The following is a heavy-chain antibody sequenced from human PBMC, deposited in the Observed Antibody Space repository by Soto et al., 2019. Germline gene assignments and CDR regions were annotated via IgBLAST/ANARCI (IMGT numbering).Heavy chain of an antibody. CDR1: GFTFSSYG. Sequence: PGGSLRLSCAASGFTFSSYGMHWVRQAPGKGLEWVAVIWYDGSNKYYADSVKGRFTISRDNSKNTLYLQMNSLRAEDTAVYYCAIAGGSHYYYGMDVWGQGTTVTVSS. J-gene: IGHJ6*02. V-gene: IGHV3-33*01. CDR3: AIAGGSHYYYGMDV. CDR2: IWYDGSNK. D-gene: IGHD1-26*01.